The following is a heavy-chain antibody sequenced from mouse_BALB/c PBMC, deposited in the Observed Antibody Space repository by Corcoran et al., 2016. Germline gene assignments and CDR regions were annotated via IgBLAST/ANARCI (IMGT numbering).Heavy chain of an antibody. Sequence: QIQLVQSGPELKKPGETVKISCKASGYTFTNYGMNWVKQAPGKGLKWMGWINTYTGEPTYADDFKCRFVFSLETSAITAYLQIKKLKKEDMATYVGAYGSSYAMDYWGQGTSGTVSS. CDR3: AYGSSYAMDY. V-gene: IGHV9-1*02. CDR1: GYTFTNYG. J-gene: IGHJ4*01. D-gene: IGHD1-1*01. CDR2: INTYTGEP.